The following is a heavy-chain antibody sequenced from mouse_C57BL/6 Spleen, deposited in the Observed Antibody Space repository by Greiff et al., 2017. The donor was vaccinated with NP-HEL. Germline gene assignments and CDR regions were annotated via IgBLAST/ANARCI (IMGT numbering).Heavy chain of an antibody. V-gene: IGHV5-17*01. CDR3: AGSFAY. CDR1: GFTFSDYG. CDR2: ISSGSSTI. J-gene: IGHJ3*01. Sequence: EVKVEESGGGLVKPGGSLKLSCAASGFTFSDYGMHWVRQAPEKGLEWVAYISSGSSTIYYADTVKGRFTISRDNAKNTLFLQMTSLRSEDTAMYYCAGSFAYWGQGTLVTVSA.